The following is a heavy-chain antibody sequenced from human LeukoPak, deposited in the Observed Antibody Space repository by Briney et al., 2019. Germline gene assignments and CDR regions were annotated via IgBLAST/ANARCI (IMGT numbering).Heavy chain of an antibody. J-gene: IGHJ4*02. CDR2: ISSSGSTI. Sequence: PGGSLRLSCAASGFTFSDYYMSWIRQAPGKGLEGVSYISSSGSTIYYADSVKGRFTISRDNAKNSLYLQMNTLRAEDTAVYYCARYYYDSSGYYYFDYWGQGTLVTVSS. D-gene: IGHD3-22*01. CDR3: ARYYYDSSGYYYFDY. V-gene: IGHV3-11*04. CDR1: GFTFSDYY.